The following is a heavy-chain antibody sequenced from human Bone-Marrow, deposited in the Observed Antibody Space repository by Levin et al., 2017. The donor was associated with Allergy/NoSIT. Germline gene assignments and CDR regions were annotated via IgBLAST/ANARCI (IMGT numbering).Heavy chain of an antibody. CDR3: ARWYYYGSGSRRFDP. V-gene: IGHV4-61*01. D-gene: IGHD3-10*01. Sequence: SETLSLICTVSGDLVSSDSHYWTWIRQSPGKGLEWIGCIYHSGTTSHNPSLKTRVTMSVDTSKNQFSLKLSSVIAADTAVYYCARWYYYGSGSRRFDPWGQGTLVTVSS. CDR1: GDLVSSDSHY. J-gene: IGHJ5*02. CDR2: IYHSGTT.